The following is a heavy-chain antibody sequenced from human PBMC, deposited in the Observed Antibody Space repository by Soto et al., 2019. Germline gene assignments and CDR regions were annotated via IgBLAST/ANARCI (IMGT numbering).Heavy chain of an antibody. Sequence: SXKVSFKAAGDTXSSYAIVLVRQAPGQGLEWIGGIIPMFGSANYAQRFKGRVTITADKSTKTAYMELSSLRFEDTAVYYCARGRLEANDFWSGIVAFDIWGLGTMGTV. CDR2: IIPMFGSA. CDR1: GDTXSSYA. V-gene: IGHV1-69*06. CDR3: ARGRLEANDFWSGIVAFDI. J-gene: IGHJ3*02. D-gene: IGHD3-3*01.